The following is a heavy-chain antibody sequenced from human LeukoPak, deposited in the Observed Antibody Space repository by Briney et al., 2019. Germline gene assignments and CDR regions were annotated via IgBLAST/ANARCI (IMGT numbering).Heavy chain of an antibody. CDR3: ARVPTMASALFDY. J-gene: IGHJ4*02. CDR1: GFTFSSNY. D-gene: IGHD3-10*01. Sequence: GGSLRLSCAASGFTFSSNYMSWVRQAPGKGLEWVSVIYSGGSTYYADSVKGRFTISRDNSKNTLYLQMNSLRAEDTAVYYCARVPTMASALFDYWGQGTLVTVSS. V-gene: IGHV3-66*01. CDR2: IYSGGST.